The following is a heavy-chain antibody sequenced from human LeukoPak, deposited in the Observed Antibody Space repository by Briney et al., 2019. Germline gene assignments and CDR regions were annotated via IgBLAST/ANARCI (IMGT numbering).Heavy chain of an antibody. Sequence: GGSLRLSCAASGFTFSSYGMHWVRQAPGKGLEWVAVIWYDGSNKYYADSVKGRFTISRDNSKNTLYLQMNSLRAEDTAVYYCAKGYSSTWIKNYFDSWGQGTLVTVSS. CDR2: IWYDGSNK. D-gene: IGHD6-13*01. CDR1: GFTFSSYG. J-gene: IGHJ4*02. CDR3: AKGYSSTWIKNYFDS. V-gene: IGHV3-33*06.